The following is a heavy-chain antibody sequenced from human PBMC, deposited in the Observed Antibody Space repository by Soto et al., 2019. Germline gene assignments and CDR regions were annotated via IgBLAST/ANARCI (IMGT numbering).Heavy chain of an antibody. J-gene: IGHJ4*02. V-gene: IGHV3-23*01. CDR3: AKQNGYGGNSELEY. CDR1: GFTFSSYA. Sequence: EVQLLESGGGLVQPGGSLRLSCAASGFTFSSYAMSWVRQAPGKGLEWVSAISGSGGSTYYADSVKGRFTISRDNSKTTLYLQMNSVSAEDTAVYYCAKQNGYGGNSELEYWGQGTLVTVSS. CDR2: ISGSGGST. D-gene: IGHD2-21*02.